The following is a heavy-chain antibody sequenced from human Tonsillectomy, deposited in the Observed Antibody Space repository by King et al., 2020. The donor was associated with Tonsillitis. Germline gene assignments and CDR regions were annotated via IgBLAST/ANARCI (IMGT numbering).Heavy chain of an antibody. V-gene: IGHV5-10-1*03. CDR3: ARHGPYHNVLADGFDL. J-gene: IGHJ3*01. CDR2: IGPSDSYT. D-gene: IGHD3-9*01. Sequence: VQLVESGAEVKKPGESLRISCKGFGYSFTTYWISWVRQMPGKGLEWMGRIGPSDSYTNYSPSFQGHVTISVDKSISAAHLQWSSLKDSDPAIYYCARHGPYHNVLADGFDLWGQGTMVTVSS. CDR1: GYSFTTYW.